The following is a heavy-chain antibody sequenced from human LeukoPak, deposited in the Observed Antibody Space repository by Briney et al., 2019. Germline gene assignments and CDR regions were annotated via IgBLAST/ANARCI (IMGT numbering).Heavy chain of an antibody. Sequence: PGGSLRLSCAASGFTFSSYAMHWVRQAPGKGLGWVAVISYDGSNKYYADSVKGRFTISRDNSKNTLYLQMNSLRAEDTAVYYCARDRGSGSVHDYWGQGTLVTVSS. CDR2: ISYDGSNK. CDR3: ARDRGSGSVHDY. CDR1: GFTFSSYA. V-gene: IGHV3-30*04. J-gene: IGHJ4*02. D-gene: IGHD3-10*01.